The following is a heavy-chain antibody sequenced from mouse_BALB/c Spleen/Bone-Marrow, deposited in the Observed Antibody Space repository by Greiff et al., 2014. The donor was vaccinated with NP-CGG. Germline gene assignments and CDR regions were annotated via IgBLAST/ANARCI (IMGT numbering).Heavy chain of an antibody. CDR3: ARLGRGYFDY. D-gene: IGHD4-1*01. J-gene: IGHJ2*01. Sequence: EVQLVESGGGLVQPGGSLRLSCATSGLTFTDYYMNWVRQPPGKALEWLGFIRNKANGYTTEYSASVKGRFTISRDNSQSILYLQMNILRAEDSATYYCARLGRGYFDYWGQGTTLTVSS. CDR1: GLTFTDYY. V-gene: IGHV7-3*02. CDR2: IRNKANGYTT.